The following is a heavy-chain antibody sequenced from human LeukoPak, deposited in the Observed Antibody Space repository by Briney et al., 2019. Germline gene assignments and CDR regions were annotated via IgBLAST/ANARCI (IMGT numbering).Heavy chain of an antibody. CDR3: ASQPYYDSSGYYFY. CDR1: GGSISSTSYN. V-gene: IGHV4-39*01. D-gene: IGHD3-22*01. Sequence: SETLSLTCTVSGGSISSTSYNWGWIRQPPGKGLEWIGSIYYSGSTFYNPSLKSRVTISINTSKNQFSLKLSSVTAADTAVYCCASQPYYDSSGYYFYWGQGTLVTVSS. J-gene: IGHJ4*02. CDR2: IYYSGST.